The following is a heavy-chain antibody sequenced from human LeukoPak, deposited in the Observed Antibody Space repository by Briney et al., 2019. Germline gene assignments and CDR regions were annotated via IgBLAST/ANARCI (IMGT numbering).Heavy chain of an antibody. J-gene: IGHJ6*02. Sequence: GGSLRLSCAASGFTFSSYAMSWVRQAPGKGLEWVSAISGSGGSTYYADSVKGRFTISRDSSKNTLYLQMNSLRAEDTAVYYCAKDRSIYGDYGVMDVWGQGTTVTVSS. D-gene: IGHD4-17*01. V-gene: IGHV3-23*01. CDR1: GFTFSSYA. CDR2: ISGSGGST. CDR3: AKDRSIYGDYGVMDV.